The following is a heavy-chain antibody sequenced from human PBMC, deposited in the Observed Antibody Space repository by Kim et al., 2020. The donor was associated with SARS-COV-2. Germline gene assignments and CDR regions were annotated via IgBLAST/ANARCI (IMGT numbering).Heavy chain of an antibody. J-gene: IGHJ3*02. CDR3: VRGGVVAAFDI. V-gene: IGHV3-74*01. Sequence: GGSLRLSCAASGFTLSNYWMHWVRQAPGKGLVWVSRITADGSRTTYADSVKGRFTISRDNARNMLYLQMNSLNFDDSSVYFCVRGGVVAAFDIWGQGTMV. D-gene: IGHD3-3*01. CDR1: GFTLSNYW. CDR2: ITADGSRT.